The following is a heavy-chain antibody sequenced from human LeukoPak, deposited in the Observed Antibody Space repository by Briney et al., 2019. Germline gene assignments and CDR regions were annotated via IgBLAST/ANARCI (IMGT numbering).Heavy chain of an antibody. D-gene: IGHD2-15*01. CDR3: ARGPYCSGGTCFSLGEFDP. CDR1: GFTFSSYG. Sequence: PGGSLRLSCAASGFTFSSYGMSWVRQAPGKGLEWVSAISGSGGSTYYADSVKGRFTISRDNSKNTLYLQMSSLRAEDTALYYCARGPYCSGGTCFSLGEFDPWGQGTLVTVSS. V-gene: IGHV3-23*01. J-gene: IGHJ5*02. CDR2: ISGSGGST.